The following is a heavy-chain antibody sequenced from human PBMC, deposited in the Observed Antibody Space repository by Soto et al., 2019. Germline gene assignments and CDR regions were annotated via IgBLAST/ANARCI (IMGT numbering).Heavy chain of an antibody. D-gene: IGHD3-9*01. Sequence: SETLSLTCTVSGGSISSSSYYWGWIRQPPGKGLEWIGSIYYSGSTYYNPSLKSRVTISVDTSKNQFSLKLSSVTAADTAVYYWARLRYFDRFRIAVWGKGTLVTVYS. CDR3: ARLRYFDRFRIAV. J-gene: IGHJ4*02. V-gene: IGHV4-39*01. CDR1: GGSISSSSYY. CDR2: IYYSGST.